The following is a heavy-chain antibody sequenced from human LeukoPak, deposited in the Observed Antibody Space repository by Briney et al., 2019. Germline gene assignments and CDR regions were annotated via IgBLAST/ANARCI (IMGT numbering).Heavy chain of an antibody. D-gene: IGHD5-18*01. Sequence: GGSLGLSCAASGFTFSSYSMNWVRQAPGKGLEWVSYISSSSSTIYYADSVKGRFTISRDNAKNSLYLQMNSLRAEDTAVYYCARGFGGYSYVPYYFDYWGQGTLVTVSS. CDR2: ISSSSSTI. CDR3: ARGFGGYSYVPYYFDY. CDR1: GFTFSSYS. V-gene: IGHV3-48*01. J-gene: IGHJ4*02.